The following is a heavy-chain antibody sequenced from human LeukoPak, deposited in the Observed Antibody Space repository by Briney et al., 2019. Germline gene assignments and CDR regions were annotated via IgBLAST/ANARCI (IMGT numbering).Heavy chain of an antibody. Sequence: SETLSLTCTVSGGSISSYSYYWGWIRQPPGKGLDWIGNIYYSGSTYYNPSLKSRVTISVDTSKNQFSLKLSSVTAADTAVYYCARTRYYYNSRSYGAPYYFDYWGQGTLVTVSS. CDR2: IYYSGST. V-gene: IGHV4-39*01. D-gene: IGHD3-10*01. J-gene: IGHJ4*02. CDR1: GGSISSYSYY. CDR3: ARTRYYYNSRSYGAPYYFDY.